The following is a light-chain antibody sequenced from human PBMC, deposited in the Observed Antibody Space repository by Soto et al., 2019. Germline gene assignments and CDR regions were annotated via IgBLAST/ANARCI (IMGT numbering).Light chain of an antibody. CDR2: EVS. J-gene: IGLJ3*02. CDR3: CSYAGSSTWV. Sequence: QSVLTQPASVSGSPGQSITISCTGTSSDVGSYDLVSWYQQHPGKAPELMIYEVSKRSSGVPNRFSGSKSGDTASLTISGLQAEDEADYYCCSYAGSSTWVFGGGTKVTVL. CDR1: SSDVGSYDL. V-gene: IGLV2-23*02.